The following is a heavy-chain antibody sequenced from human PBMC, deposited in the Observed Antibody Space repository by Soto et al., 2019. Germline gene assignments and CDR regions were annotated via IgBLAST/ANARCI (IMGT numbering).Heavy chain of an antibody. J-gene: IGHJ4*02. CDR2: INHRGST. Sequence: SETLSLTCAVYGGSFSTYYWSWIRQPPGKGLEWLGEINHRGSTNYYPSLKSRLTISVDTSKNQFSLNLISVTAADRAVYYCARGLNWNYGAFDYWGQGTLVTVSS. D-gene: IGHD1-7*01. CDR3: ARGLNWNYGAFDY. V-gene: IGHV4-34*01. CDR1: GGSFSTYY.